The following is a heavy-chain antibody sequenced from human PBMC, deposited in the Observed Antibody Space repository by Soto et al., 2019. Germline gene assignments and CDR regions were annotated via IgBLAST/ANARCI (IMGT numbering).Heavy chain of an antibody. D-gene: IGHD2-2*01. CDR2: MYHSGST. CDR3: ARVVGGYYDGMDV. V-gene: IGHV4-4*02. J-gene: IGHJ6*02. CDR1: GGSISSSNW. Sequence: QVQLQESGPGLVKPSGTLSLTCVVSGGSISSSNWWSWVRQPPGKGLEWIGEMYHSGSTNYNSSLKSRVTISVHKSKNQFSLKLSSVNAADKAVYYCARVVGGYYDGMDVWGQGTTVTV.